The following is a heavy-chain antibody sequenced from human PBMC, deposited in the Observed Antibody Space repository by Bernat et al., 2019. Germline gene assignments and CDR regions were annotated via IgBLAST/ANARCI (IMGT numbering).Heavy chain of an antibody. J-gene: IGHJ4*02. Sequence: EVQLVGSGGGLVKPGGSLRLSCAASGFTFSNYSMNWVRQAPGKGLEWVSSISSSGSYIYYADSLKGRFTISRDNAKNSLYLQMNSLRAEDTAVDYCARDRNDLTYDYGDYHDYWGQGTLVTVSS. CDR3: ARDRNDLTYDYGDYHDY. D-gene: IGHD4-17*01. CDR2: ISSSGSYI. V-gene: IGHV3-21*01. CDR1: GFTFSNYS.